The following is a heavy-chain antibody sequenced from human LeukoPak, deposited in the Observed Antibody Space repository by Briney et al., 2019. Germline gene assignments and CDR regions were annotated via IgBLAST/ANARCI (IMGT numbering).Heavy chain of an antibody. V-gene: IGHV4-30-4*08. J-gene: IGHJ4*02. CDR2: IYYSGST. Sequence: PSETLSLTCTVSGGSISSGDYYWSWIRQPPGKGLEWFGYIYYSGSTYYNPSLKSRVTISVDTSKNQFSLKLSSVTAADTAVYYCATLVGATRGVYWGQGTLVTVSS. CDR1: GGSISSGDYY. D-gene: IGHD1-26*01. CDR3: ATLVGATRGVY.